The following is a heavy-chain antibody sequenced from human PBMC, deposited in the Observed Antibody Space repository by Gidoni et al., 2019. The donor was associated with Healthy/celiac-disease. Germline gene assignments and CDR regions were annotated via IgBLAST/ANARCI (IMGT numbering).Heavy chain of an antibody. CDR3: AREEDSSGYYDY. CDR2: SGRT. Sequence: SGRTNYNPSLKSRVTISVDTSKNQFSLKLSSVTAADTAVYYCAREEDSSGYYDYWGQGTLVTVSS. V-gene: IGHV4-61*02. D-gene: IGHD3-22*01. J-gene: IGHJ4*02.